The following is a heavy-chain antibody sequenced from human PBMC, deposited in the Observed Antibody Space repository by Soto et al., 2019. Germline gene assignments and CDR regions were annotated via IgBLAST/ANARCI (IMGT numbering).Heavy chain of an antibody. CDR1: GASIYNGGYF. D-gene: IGHD3-10*01. CDR3: ATGPTAEKVHS. J-gene: IGHJ4*02. Sequence: QVQLQESGPGLVRPSQTLSLTCSVSGASIYNGGYFWSWIRQSPGKGLEWIGHILNSGSPYKNPSLERRVTISADTSMNQFSLALTSVTAADTATYYCATGPTAEKVHSWGQGILVTVSS. CDR2: ILNSGSP. V-gene: IGHV4-30-4*01.